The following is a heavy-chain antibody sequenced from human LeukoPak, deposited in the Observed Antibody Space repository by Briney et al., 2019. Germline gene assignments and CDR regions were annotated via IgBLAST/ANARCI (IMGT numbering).Heavy chain of an antibody. CDR1: GFTFSSYA. J-gene: IGHJ3*02. Sequence: PGGSLRLSCAASGFTFSSYAMHWVRQAPGKGLEWVAVISYDGSNKYYADSVKGRFTISRDNSKNTLYLQMNSLRAEDTAVYYCARDQKRTAIYLYDAFDIWGQGTMVTVSS. CDR2: ISYDGSNK. V-gene: IGHV3-30-3*01. CDR3: ARDQKRTAIYLYDAFDI. D-gene: IGHD5-18*01.